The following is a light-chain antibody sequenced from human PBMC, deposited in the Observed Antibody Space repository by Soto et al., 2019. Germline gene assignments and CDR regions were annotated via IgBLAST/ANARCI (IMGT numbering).Light chain of an antibody. Sequence: QSALTQPASVSGSPGQSITISCTGTSSDVGGYNYVSWYQQYPGKAPKLMIYDVSNRPSGVSNRFSGSKSGNTASLTISGLQAEDEADYYCSSYTSSSPYVFGNATKVNVL. V-gene: IGLV2-14*01. CDR1: SSDVGGYNY. CDR3: SSYTSSSPYV. J-gene: IGLJ1*01. CDR2: DVS.